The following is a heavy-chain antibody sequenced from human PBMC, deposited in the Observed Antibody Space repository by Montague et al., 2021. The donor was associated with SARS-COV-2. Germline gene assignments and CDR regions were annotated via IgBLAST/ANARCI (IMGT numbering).Heavy chain of an antibody. D-gene: IGHD3-3*01. V-gene: IGHV4-31*03. CDR1: GGSISSGGYY. J-gene: IGHJ4*02. CDR2: IYYSGST. CDR3: ARASGKKTIFGVVISYFDY. Sequence: TLSLTCTVSGGSISSGGYYWSWIRQHPGKGLEWIGYIYYSGSTYYNPSLKSRVTISVDTSKNQFSLKLSSMTAADAAVYYCARASGKKTIFGVVISYFDYWGQGTLVTVSS.